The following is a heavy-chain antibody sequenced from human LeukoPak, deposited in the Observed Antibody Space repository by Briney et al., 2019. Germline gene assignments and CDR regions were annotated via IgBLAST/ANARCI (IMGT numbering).Heavy chain of an antibody. J-gene: IGHJ4*02. CDR2: ISSSSSYI. V-gene: IGHV3-21*01. Sequence: GGSLRLSCAASGFTFSSYSMNWVRQAPGKGLEWVSSISSSSSYIYYADSVKGRFAISRDNAKNSLYLQMNSLRAEDTAVYYCRGYYGSGSYDYWGQGTLVTVSS. D-gene: IGHD3-10*01. CDR1: GFTFSSYS. CDR3: RGYYGSGSYDY.